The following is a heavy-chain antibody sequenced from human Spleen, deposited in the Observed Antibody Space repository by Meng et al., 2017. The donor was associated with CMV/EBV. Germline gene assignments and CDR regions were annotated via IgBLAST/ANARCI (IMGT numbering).Heavy chain of an antibody. J-gene: IGHJ4*02. CDR1: GFTFSNYA. Sequence: GGSLRLSCAASGFTFSNYAMSWVRQAPGKGLEWVSGITASSGSTYYADSVKGRFTISRDNSKNTLYLQMNSLRAEDTAIYYCAKVDLGYCSGTICYRFDYWGQGTLVTVSS. CDR2: ITASSGST. D-gene: IGHD2-2*01. CDR3: AKVDLGYCSGTICYRFDY. V-gene: IGHV3-23*01.